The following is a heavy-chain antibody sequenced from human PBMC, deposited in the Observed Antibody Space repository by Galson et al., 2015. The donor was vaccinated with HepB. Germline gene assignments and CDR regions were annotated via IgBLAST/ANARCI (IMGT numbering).Heavy chain of an antibody. CDR1: GVTFSNFA. CDR3: ARPKKQYEGFFCFGF. D-gene: IGHD2/OR15-2a*01. CDR2: IIPMFGVA. J-gene: IGHJ4*02. V-gene: IGHV1-69*13. Sequence: SVKVSCKVSGVTFSNFAIDWVRQAPGESPEWKGGIIPMFGVANYAPKFQGRLTMTADDSTSTAYMELSSLSSEDTALYYCARPKKQYEGFFCFGFLGPGTLVTGSS.